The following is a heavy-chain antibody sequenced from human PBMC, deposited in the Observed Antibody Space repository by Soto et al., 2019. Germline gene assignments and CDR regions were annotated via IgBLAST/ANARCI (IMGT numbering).Heavy chain of an antibody. J-gene: IGHJ4*02. Sequence: EVQLVESGGGLVKPGGSLRLSCAASGFTFSSYSMNWVRQAPGKGLEWVSSISSSSSYIYYADSVKGRFTISRDNAKNSLYLQMNSLRAEDTAVYYCARDRGQRGYSGYDAQFDYWGQGTLVTVSS. V-gene: IGHV3-21*01. CDR1: GFTFSSYS. CDR2: ISSSSSYI. D-gene: IGHD5-12*01. CDR3: ARDRGQRGYSGYDAQFDY.